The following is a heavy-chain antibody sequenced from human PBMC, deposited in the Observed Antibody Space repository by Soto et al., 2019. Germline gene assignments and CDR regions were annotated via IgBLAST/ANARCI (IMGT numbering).Heavy chain of an antibody. J-gene: IGHJ4*02. D-gene: IGHD3-10*01. V-gene: IGHV4-30-2*01. CDR1: GGSISGGGFS. CDR2: ILHTGGT. CDR3: ARLQFGEGFDY. Sequence: SETLSLTCAVSGGSISGGGFSWSWIRQPPGKGLEWIGYILHTGGTQYNPSLKSRVSMSVDKSKNQFSLHLASVTAADTAVYYCARLQFGEGFDYWGQGALVTVSS.